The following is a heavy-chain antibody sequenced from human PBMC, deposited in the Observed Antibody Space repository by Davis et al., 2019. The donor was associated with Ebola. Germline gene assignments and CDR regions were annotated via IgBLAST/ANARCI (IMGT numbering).Heavy chain of an antibody. CDR2: ISGDGGST. Sequence: GESLKISCAASGYTFDDYAMHWVRQAPGKGLEWVSLISGDGGSTYYADSVKGRFTISRDNSKSSLYLQMNSLRTEDTALYYCAKAPIWSGYSPPWFDPWGQGTLVTVSS. V-gene: IGHV3-43*02. J-gene: IGHJ5*02. D-gene: IGHD3-3*01. CDR1: GYTFDDYA. CDR3: AKAPIWSGYSPPWFDP.